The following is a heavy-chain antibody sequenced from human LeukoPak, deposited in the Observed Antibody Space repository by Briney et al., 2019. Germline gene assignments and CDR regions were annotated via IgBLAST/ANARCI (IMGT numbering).Heavy chain of an antibody. CDR1: GFTFSSYA. D-gene: IGHD6-19*01. Sequence: SGGSLRLSCAASGFTFSSYAMSCVRQAPGKGLEWVSAISGSGGSTYYADSVKGRFTISRDNSKNTLYLQMNSLRAEDTAVYYCARHSSGRVSTIFDYWGQGTLVTVSS. CDR2: ISGSGGST. CDR3: ARHSSGRVSTIFDY. V-gene: IGHV3-23*01. J-gene: IGHJ4*02.